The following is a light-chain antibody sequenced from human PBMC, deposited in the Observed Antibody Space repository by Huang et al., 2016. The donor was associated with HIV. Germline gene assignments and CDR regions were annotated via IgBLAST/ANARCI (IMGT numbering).Light chain of an antibody. Sequence: EIVLTQSPATLSLSPGERATLSCGASQSVSRSYLAWYQQKPGLAPRLLLYDASSRATGIPDRFSGSGSGTDFTLTISRLEPEDFAVYYCQQYGSSPSTFGQGTRLEIK. V-gene: IGKV3D-20*01. J-gene: IGKJ5*01. CDR1: QSVSRSY. CDR2: DAS. CDR3: QQYGSSPST.